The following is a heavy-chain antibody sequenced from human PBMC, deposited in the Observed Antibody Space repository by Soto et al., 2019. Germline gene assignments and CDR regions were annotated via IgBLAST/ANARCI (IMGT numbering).Heavy chain of an antibody. CDR2: IYHSGST. D-gene: IGHD5-12*01. CDR3: ASSFSSRYSADY. J-gene: IGHJ4*02. V-gene: IGHV4-38-2*01. CDR1: GYSISSGYY. Sequence: SETLSLTCAVSGYSISSGYYWGWIRQPPGKGLEWIGSIYHSGSTYYNPSLKSRVTISVDTSKNQFSLKLSSVTAADTAVYYCASSFSSRYSADYWGQGTLVTVS.